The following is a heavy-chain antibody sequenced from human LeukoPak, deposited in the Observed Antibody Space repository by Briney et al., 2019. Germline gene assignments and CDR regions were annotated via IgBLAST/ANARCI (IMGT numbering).Heavy chain of an antibody. Sequence: SETLSLTCTVSGGSIRSGSYYWSWIRQPAGKGLEWLGRVYTSGSTNYNPSLKSRVTISVDTSKNHFSLNLSSVTAADTAVYYCARSLEGEGYNADYFDYWGQGTLVTVSS. CDR3: ARSLEGEGYNADYFDY. J-gene: IGHJ4*02. CDR1: GGSIRSGSYY. CDR2: VYTSGST. V-gene: IGHV4-61*02. D-gene: IGHD5-24*01.